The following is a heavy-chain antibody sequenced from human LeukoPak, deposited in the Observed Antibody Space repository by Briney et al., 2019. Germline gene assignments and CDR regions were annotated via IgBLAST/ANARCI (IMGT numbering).Heavy chain of an antibody. Sequence: ASVKVSCKASGGTFSSYAISWARQAPGQGLEWMGGIIPIFGTANYAQKFQGRVTITADESASTAYMELSSLRSEDTAVYYCARASSRKYQLRDWFDPWGQGTLVTVSS. V-gene: IGHV1-69*13. J-gene: IGHJ5*02. CDR3: ARASSRKYQLRDWFDP. CDR1: GGTFSSYA. CDR2: IIPIFGTA. D-gene: IGHD2-2*01.